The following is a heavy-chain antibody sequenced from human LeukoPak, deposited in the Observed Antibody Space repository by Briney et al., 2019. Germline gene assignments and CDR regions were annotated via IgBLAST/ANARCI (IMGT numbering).Heavy chain of an antibody. CDR2: IYYSGST. D-gene: IGHD3-16*02. J-gene: IGHJ4*02. V-gene: IGHV4-31*03. Sequence: SQTPSLTCTVSGGSISSGGYYWSWIRQHPGKGLEWIGYIYYSGSTYYNPSLKSRVTISVDTSKNQFSLKLSSVTAADTAVYYCARGTPYPLSSAFDYWGQGTLVTVSS. CDR3: ARGTPYPLSSAFDY. CDR1: GGSISSGGYY.